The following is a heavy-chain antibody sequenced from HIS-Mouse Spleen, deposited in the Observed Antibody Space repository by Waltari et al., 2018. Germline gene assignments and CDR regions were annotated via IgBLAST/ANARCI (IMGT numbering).Heavy chain of an antibody. D-gene: IGHD3-3*01. Sequence: QLQLQESGPGLVKPSETLSLTCTVSGGSISSSSYYWGWIRQPPGKGLEWIGSIYYSGSTYYNPSLKSRVTRSVDPSKNQFSLKLSAVTAADTAVYYCARGYDFWSGAFDIWGQGTMVTVSS. J-gene: IGHJ3*02. V-gene: IGHV4-39*07. CDR3: ARGYDFWSGAFDI. CDR2: IYYSGST. CDR1: GGSISSSSYY.